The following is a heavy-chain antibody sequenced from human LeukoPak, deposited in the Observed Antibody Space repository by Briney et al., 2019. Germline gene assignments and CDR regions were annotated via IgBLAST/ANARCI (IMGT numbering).Heavy chain of an antibody. J-gene: IGHJ5*02. D-gene: IGHD5-12*01. CDR1: GFTFSSYW. CDR3: ARDSDYEIVDP. V-gene: IGHV3-74*01. Sequence: GGSLRLSCAASGFTFSSYWMHWVRQAPGKGLVWVSHINTDGSSTSYADSVKGRFTISRDNAKNTMYLQVNSLRAEDTAVYYCARDSDYEIVDPWGQGTLVTVSS. CDR2: INTDGSST.